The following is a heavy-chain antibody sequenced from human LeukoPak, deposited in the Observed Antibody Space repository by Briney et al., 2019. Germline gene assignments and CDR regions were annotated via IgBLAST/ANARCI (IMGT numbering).Heavy chain of an antibody. CDR3: ARAWLRLNPYFDY. V-gene: IGHV1-2*02. D-gene: IGHD5-12*01. CDR1: GYTFTGYG. Sequence: ASVKVSCKASGYTFTGYGISWVRQAPGQGLEWMGWINPNSGGTNYAQKFQGGVTMTRDTSISTSYMELSRLRSDDTAVYYCARAWLRLNPYFDYWGQGTLVTVSS. J-gene: IGHJ4*02. CDR2: INPNSGGT.